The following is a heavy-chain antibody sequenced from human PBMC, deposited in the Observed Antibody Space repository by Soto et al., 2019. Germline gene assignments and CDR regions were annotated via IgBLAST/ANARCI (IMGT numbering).Heavy chain of an antibody. Sequence: PGGSLRLSCAASGFTFSSYAMSWVRQAPGKGLEWVSAISGSGGSTYYADSVKGRFTISRDNSKNTLYLQMNSLRAEDTAVYYCAKSDRFLEWSNYRFDYWGQGTLVTVSS. CDR3: AKSDRFLEWSNYRFDY. V-gene: IGHV3-23*01. J-gene: IGHJ4*02. D-gene: IGHD3-3*01. CDR2: ISGSGGST. CDR1: GFTFSSYA.